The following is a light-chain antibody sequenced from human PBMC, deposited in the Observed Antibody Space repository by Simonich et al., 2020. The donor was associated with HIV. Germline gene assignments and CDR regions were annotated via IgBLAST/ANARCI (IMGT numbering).Light chain of an antibody. CDR2: DVS. J-gene: IGLJ3*02. V-gene: IGLV2-11*01. Sequence: QSALTQPRSVSGSPGQSVTISCTGTSSDVGGYNYVSWYQQHPGKAPKLMIYDVSKRPSGVPDRFSCSKSGNTASLTISGLQAEDEADFYCCSYAGSSTWVFGGGTKLTVL. CDR1: SSDVGGYNY. CDR3: CSYAGSSTWV.